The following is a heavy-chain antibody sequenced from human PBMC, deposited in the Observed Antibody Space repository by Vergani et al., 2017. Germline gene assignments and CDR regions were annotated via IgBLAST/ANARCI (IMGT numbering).Heavy chain of an antibody. Sequence: QVQLQESGPGLVKPSETLSLTCTVSNDSVSNTFYYWGWIRQTPGKGLEWIGSIYSTGSTNYNPSLNSRVTMSVDTSKNQFSLKLRSVTAADTAVYFCARELSYYYGSGSDDYNPYYYEGMDVWGPGTTVTVSS. CDR1: NDSVSNTFYY. V-gene: IGHV4-39*07. J-gene: IGHJ6*02. CDR3: ARELSYYYGSGSDDYNPYYYEGMDV. D-gene: IGHD3-10*01. CDR2: IYSTGST.